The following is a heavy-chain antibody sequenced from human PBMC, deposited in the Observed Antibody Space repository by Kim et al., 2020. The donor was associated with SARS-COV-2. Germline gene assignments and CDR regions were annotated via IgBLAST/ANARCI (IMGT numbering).Heavy chain of an antibody. CDR2: ISPSGST. D-gene: IGHD6-13*01. CDR1: GGSFGRYS. CDR3: ARAGSSPPKFDS. V-gene: IGHV4-34*01. J-gene: IGHJ5*01. Sequence: SETLSLTCAVYGGSFGRYSWSWIRQTPEKGLEWIGEISPSGSTNYNPSLKSRLTISVDTSKSQFSLKLLSATAADTAIYFCARAGSSPPKFDSWGPGNLV.